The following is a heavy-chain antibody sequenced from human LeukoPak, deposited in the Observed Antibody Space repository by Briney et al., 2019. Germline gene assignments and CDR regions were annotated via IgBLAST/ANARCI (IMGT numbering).Heavy chain of an antibody. CDR3: ARSIGLTGGGVDV. CDR1: GFTFSSYS. J-gene: IGHJ6*02. CDR2: ISSSSTYI. Sequence: TGGSLRLSCAASGFTFSSYSMNWVRQAPGKGLVWVSSISSSSTYIYYADSVKGRFTISRDNAKNSLYLQMNSLRAEDTAVYYCARSIGLTGGGVDVWGQGTTVTVSS. V-gene: IGHV3-21*04. D-gene: IGHD3-9*01.